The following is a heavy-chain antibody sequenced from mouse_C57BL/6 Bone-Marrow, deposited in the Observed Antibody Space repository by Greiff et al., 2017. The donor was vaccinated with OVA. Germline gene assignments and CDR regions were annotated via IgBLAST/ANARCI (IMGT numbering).Heavy chain of an antibody. V-gene: IGHV1-82*01. CDR2: IYPGDGDT. D-gene: IGHD1-1*02. Sequence: QVQLQQSGPELVKPGASVKISCKASGYAFSSSWMNWVKQRPGKGLEWIGRIYPGDGDTNYNGKFKGKATLTADTSSSTAYMQLSSLTSEDSAVYSCARGRFLVGHYYAMDYWGQGTSVTVSS. J-gene: IGHJ4*01. CDR1: GYAFSSSW. CDR3: ARGRFLVGHYYAMDY.